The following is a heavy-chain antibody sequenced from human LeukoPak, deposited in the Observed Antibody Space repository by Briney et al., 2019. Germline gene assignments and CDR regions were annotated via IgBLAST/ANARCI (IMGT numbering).Heavy chain of an antibody. CDR3: ARAQLYSSSWYDY. D-gene: IGHD6-13*01. V-gene: IGHV1-2*02. J-gene: IGHJ4*02. CDR2: INPKSGGT. Sequence: ASVKVSCKASGYTFSGYYMHWVRQAPGQGLEWMGWINPKSGGTNEAQKFHDRVTMTRDTSIRTAYMEVSRLRSDDTAVYYCARAQLYSSSWYDYWGQGTLVTVSS. CDR1: GYTFSGYY.